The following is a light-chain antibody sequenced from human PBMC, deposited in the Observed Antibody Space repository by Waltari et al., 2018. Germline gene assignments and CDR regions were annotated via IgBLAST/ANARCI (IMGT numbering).Light chain of an antibody. J-gene: IGLJ2*01. CDR1: SSDIGGYNY. CDR2: DVS. CDR3: NSYADSNTFL. V-gene: IGLV2-11*01. Sequence: QAALTQPPSVSGSPGQSVTISCTGTSSDIGGYNYVPWYQQYPGKAPKLMIFDVSKRPSAISDRCSGSKSGNPASLPISGLQAEDEADYYCNSYADSNTFLFGGGTRLTVL.